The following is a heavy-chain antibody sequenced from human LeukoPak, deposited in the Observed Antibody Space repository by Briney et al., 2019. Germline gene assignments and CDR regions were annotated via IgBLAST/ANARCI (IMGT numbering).Heavy chain of an antibody. CDR1: GFTVSTKY. CDR3: ARVGDHYRWYFDL. D-gene: IGHD3-10*01. J-gene: IGHJ2*01. Sequence: GGSLRLSCAASGFTVSTKYMSWVRQAPGKGLEWVSIIYSGESTYYAESVKGRFIVSRDNSKNTLYLQMNSLRVDDTAVYSCARVGDHYRWYFDLWGHGSLVTVSS. V-gene: IGHV3-53*01. CDR2: IYSGEST.